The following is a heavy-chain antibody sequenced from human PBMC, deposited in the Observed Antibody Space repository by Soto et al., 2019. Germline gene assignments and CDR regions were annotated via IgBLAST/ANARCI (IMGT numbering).Heavy chain of an antibody. D-gene: IGHD3-10*01. CDR3: AKDSYHGSGSYITPYYFDS. V-gene: IGHV3-23*01. CDR1: GFTFNNYA. CDR2: ISGSGQRT. Sequence: EVQLLESGGGLVQPGGSLRLSCAASGFTFNNYAMSWVRQAPGKGLEWVSVISGSGQRTSYADSVKGRFTVSRDNSKNTLDLHMKSRRAEDTSVYYCAKDSYHGSGSYITPYYFDSWGQGTLITVSS. J-gene: IGHJ4*02.